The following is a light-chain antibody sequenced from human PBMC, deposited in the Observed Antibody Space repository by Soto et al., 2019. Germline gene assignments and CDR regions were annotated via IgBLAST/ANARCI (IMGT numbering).Light chain of an antibody. CDR3: QQYYSTPYT. CDR1: QSVLYSSNNKNY. V-gene: IGKV4-1*01. CDR2: WSS. J-gene: IGKJ2*01. Sequence: DIVMTQSPDSLAVSLGERATINCKSSQSVLYSSNNKNYLAWYQQKPGQPPKLLISWSSTRESGVPDRFRGSESGTDFTLTISSLEAEDVAVYNCQQYYSTPYTFGQGTKLEIK.